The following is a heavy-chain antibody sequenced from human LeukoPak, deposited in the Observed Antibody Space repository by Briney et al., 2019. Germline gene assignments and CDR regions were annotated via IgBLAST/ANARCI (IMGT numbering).Heavy chain of an antibody. CDR1: GGTFSSYA. CDR2: IIPIFGTA. V-gene: IGHV1-69*13. J-gene: IGHJ4*02. D-gene: IGHD3-22*01. Sequence: SVKVSCKASGGTFSSYAINWVRQAPGQGLEWMGGIIPIFGTANYAQKFQGRVTITADESTSTAYMELSSLRSEDTAVYYCASPTTRAGSSGYYYDYWGQGTLVTVSS. CDR3: ASPTTRAGSSGYYYDY.